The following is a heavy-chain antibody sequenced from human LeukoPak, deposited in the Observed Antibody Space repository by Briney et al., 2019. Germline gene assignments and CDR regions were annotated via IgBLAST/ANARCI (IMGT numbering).Heavy chain of an antibody. V-gene: IGHV4-59*01. D-gene: IGHD4-11*01. CDR2: IYYSGST. CDR1: GGSISSYY. Sequence: PSETLSLTCTVSGGSISSYYWSWIRQPPGKGLEWIGYIYYSGSTNYNPSLRSRVTISVDTSKNQFSLKLSSVTAADTAVYYCARDRDYNIAFDIWGQGTMVTVSS. J-gene: IGHJ3*02. CDR3: ARDRDYNIAFDI.